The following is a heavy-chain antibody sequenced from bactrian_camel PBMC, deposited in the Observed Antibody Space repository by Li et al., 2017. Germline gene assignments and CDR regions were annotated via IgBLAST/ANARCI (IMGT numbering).Heavy chain of an antibody. V-gene: IGHV3S53*01. CDR1: GPTSSYC. CDR3: ATDKEAINRVCIAAAVTGLGV. J-gene: IGHJ4*01. D-gene: IGHD5*01. Sequence: VQLVESGGGSVEPGGSLRLSCSASGPTSSYCLGWFRQVPGREREAIAIFNSDGWTAYGDSVKGRFTISLDNTKNILYLQMNNLQPEDTAMYYCATDKEAINRVCIAAAVTGLGVRGQGTQVTVS. CDR2: FNSDGWT.